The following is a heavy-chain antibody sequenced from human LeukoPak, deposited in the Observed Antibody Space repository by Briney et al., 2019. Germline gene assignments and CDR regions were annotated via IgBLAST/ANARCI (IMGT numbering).Heavy chain of an antibody. Sequence: SETLSLTCTVSGGSISSYYWSWIRQPPGKGLEWIGYIYYSGSTNYNPSLKSRVTISVDTSKNQFSLKLSSVTAADTAVYYCARDPNYGDYLADWYFDLWGRGTLVTVS. CDR2: IYYSGST. D-gene: IGHD4-17*01. CDR1: GGSISSYY. V-gene: IGHV4-59*01. J-gene: IGHJ2*01. CDR3: ARDPNYGDYLADWYFDL.